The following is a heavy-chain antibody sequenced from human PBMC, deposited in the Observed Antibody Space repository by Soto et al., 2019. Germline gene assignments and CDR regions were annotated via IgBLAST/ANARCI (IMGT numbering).Heavy chain of an antibody. CDR3: AKASGRSRYNWFDP. V-gene: IGHV1-69*01. CDR2: IVPLFGTT. Sequence: QVQLVQSGAEVKKPGSSVKVSCTASGGNFTSYAISWVRQAPGQGLEFMGGIVPLFGTTNYAHKFRGRVTVTADESTSTVYMETSSLRSEDTAVYYCAKASGRSRYNWFDPWGQGTLVTVST. D-gene: IGHD1-26*01. CDR1: GGNFTSYA. J-gene: IGHJ5*02.